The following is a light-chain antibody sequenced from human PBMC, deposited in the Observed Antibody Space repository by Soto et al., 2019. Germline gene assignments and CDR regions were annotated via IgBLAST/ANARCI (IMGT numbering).Light chain of an antibody. J-gene: IGKJ5*01. CDR2: DAS. CDR1: QFIDRY. Sequence: EMVMTQSPAILSVSPGESANLSCRASQFIDRYLAWYRQIPGQAPRLLIYDASNRATGIPDRFSGGGSGTDFTLTISSLEPEDFAVYYCQQRSNLPPTFGQGTRLEIK. V-gene: IGKV3-11*01. CDR3: QQRSNLPPT.